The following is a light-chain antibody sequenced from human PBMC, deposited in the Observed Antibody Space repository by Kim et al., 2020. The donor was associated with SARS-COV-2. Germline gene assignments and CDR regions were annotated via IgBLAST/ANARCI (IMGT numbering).Light chain of an antibody. CDR1: SSDIGGSIY. V-gene: IGLV2-14*03. J-gene: IGLJ1*01. Sequence: SELTQPASVSESPGQSITISCAGTSSDIGGSIYVSWYQQHPGKAPKLIIYDVSKRPPGVSNRFSGSKSGNTASLTVSGLQAEDEADYYCSSSTSSNTYVFGTGTKVTVL. CDR3: SSSTSSNTYV. CDR2: DVS.